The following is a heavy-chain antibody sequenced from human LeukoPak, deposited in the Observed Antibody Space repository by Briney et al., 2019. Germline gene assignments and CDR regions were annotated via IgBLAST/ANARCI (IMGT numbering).Heavy chain of an antibody. Sequence: PGGSLRLSCAASGFTVNSNYMSWVRQAPGKGLEWVSVISTGGTTYYADSVKGRLTISRDNSKSTLYLQMNSLRAEDTALYYCARGGDIVGDIRSAFDIWGPGTLVTVSS. CDR3: ARGGDIVGDIRSAFDI. D-gene: IGHD1-26*01. V-gene: IGHV3-53*01. CDR2: ISTGGTT. J-gene: IGHJ3*02. CDR1: GFTVNSNY.